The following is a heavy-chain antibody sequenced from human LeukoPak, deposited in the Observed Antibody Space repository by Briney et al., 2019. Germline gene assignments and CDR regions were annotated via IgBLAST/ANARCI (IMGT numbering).Heavy chain of an antibody. Sequence: PGGSLRLSCAASGFTFSSYSMNWVRQAPGKGREWVSYISSSSSTIYYADSLKGRFTISRDNAKNSLYLRMNSLRAEDTAVYYCARDLHSYGYWGQGTLVTVSS. CDR2: ISSSSSTI. CDR1: GFTFSSYS. D-gene: IGHD5-18*01. J-gene: IGHJ4*02. CDR3: ARDLHSYGY. V-gene: IGHV3-48*01.